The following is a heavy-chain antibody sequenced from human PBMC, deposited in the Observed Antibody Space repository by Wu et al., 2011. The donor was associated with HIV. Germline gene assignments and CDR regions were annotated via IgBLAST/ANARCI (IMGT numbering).Heavy chain of an antibody. Sequence: VQLVQSGAEVKKPGESLKISCKGSGYRFTDYWIAWVRQMPGKGLEWMGIIYPGDSDTRYSPSFQGQVTISVDKSINTAYLQWDSLKTSDTAIYYCARRGQWFGELLPNFGIDVWGQGTTVTVSS. D-gene: IGHD3-10*01. J-gene: IGHJ6*02. CDR3: ARRGQWFGELLPNFGIDV. CDR1: GYRFTDYW. V-gene: IGHV5-51*03. CDR2: IYPGDSDT.